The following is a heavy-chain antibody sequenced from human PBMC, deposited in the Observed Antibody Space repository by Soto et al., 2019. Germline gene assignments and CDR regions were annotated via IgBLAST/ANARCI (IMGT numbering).Heavy chain of an antibody. CDR3: AGSGSLSTDY. D-gene: IGHD3-10*01. J-gene: IGHJ4*02. V-gene: IGHV3-66*01. CDR1: GFTVRSNY. Sequence: PGGSLRLSCAASGFTVRSNYMSWVRQAPGKGLEWVSVIYSGGNTYYADSVKGRFTISRDNSKNTLYLQMKYLRAEDTAVYYCAGSGSLSTDYWGQGTLVTVSS. CDR2: IYSGGNT.